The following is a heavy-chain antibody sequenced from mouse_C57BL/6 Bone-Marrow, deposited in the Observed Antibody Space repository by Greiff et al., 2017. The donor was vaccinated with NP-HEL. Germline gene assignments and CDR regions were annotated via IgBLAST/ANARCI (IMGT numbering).Heavy chain of an antibody. CDR2: IDPETGGT. CDR3: TREECAWFAY. V-gene: IGHV1-15*01. CDR1: GYTFTDYE. J-gene: IGHJ3*01. Sequence: QVQLQRSGAELVRPGASVTLSCKASGYTFTDYELHWVKQTPVHGLEWIGAIDPETGGTAYNQKFKGKAILTADKSSSTAYMELRSLTSEDSAVYYCTREECAWFAYWGQGTLVTVSA.